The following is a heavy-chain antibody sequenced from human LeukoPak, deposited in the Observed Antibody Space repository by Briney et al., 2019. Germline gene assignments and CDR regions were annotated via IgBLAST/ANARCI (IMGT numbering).Heavy chain of an antibody. CDR2: IYYSGST. D-gene: IGHD3-10*01. Sequence: SETLSLTCTVSSGSISSYYRSWIWQPPGKGLEWIGYIYYSGSTNYNPSLKSRVTISVDTSKNQFSLKLSSVTAADTAVYYCAREFRDKWFGELYYFDYWGQGALVTVSS. CDR1: SGSISSYY. V-gene: IGHV4-59*01. J-gene: IGHJ4*02. CDR3: AREFRDKWFGELYYFDY.